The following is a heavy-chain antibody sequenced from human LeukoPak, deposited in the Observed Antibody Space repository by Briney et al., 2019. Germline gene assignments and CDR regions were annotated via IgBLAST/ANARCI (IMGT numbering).Heavy chain of an antibody. J-gene: IGHJ4*02. CDR1: GGSISNYY. Sequence: SETLSLTCTVSGGSISNYYWSWIRQPPGKGLEWIGFISYSGNTNYNPSLKSRVTISIDTSKSQFSLMLSSVTAADTAVYYCASPGIIRAGTDRGFDYWGQGTLVTVSS. D-gene: IGHD6-13*01. V-gene: IGHV4-59*01. CDR2: ISYSGNT. CDR3: ASPGIIRAGTDRGFDY.